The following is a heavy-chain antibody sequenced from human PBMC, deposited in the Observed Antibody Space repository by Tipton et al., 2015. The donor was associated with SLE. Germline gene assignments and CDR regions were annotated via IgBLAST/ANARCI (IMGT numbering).Heavy chain of an antibody. CDR1: GGSVSSTNYY. J-gene: IGHJ4*02. D-gene: IGHD3-10*01. CDR2: IYSSGTT. V-gene: IGHV4-61*02. CDR3: ARDPVTYGYFDY. Sequence: TLSLTCTVSGGSVSSTNYYWSWIRQPAGRGLEWIGRIYSSGTTNYNPSLKSRLSISIATSNNQFSLKLSSVTAADTAVYYCARDPVTYGYFDYWGQGTLVTVSS.